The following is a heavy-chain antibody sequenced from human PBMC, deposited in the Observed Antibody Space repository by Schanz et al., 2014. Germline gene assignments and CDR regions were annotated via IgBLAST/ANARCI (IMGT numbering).Heavy chain of an antibody. V-gene: IGHV3-23*04. J-gene: IGHJ4*02. CDR3: AKEDRNHNSDYVY. CDR2: IDGRGITT. Sequence: EVHLEESGGGLVQPGGSQRLSCAVSGFTFSNCDMTWVRQAPGKGLEWVAIIDGRGITTFYADSVKGRFTISRDDSKNTLYLQMNSLRPEDTAVYYCAKEDRNHNSDYVYWGQGTLVTVSS. D-gene: IGHD3-22*01. CDR1: GFTFSNCD.